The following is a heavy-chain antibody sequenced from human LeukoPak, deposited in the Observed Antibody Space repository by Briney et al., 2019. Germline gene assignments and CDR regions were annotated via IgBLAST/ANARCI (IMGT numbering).Heavy chain of an antibody. J-gene: IGHJ4*02. CDR3: ARDLRNYYDSSRRGYYFDY. V-gene: IGHV3-20*04. CDR1: GFTFDDYG. Sequence: GGSLRLSCAASGFTFDDYGMSWVRHAPGKGLEWVSGINWNGGSTGYADSVKGRFTISRDNAKNSLYLQMNSLGAEDTALYYCARDLRNYYDSSRRGYYFDYWGQGTLVTVSS. D-gene: IGHD3-22*01. CDR2: INWNGGST.